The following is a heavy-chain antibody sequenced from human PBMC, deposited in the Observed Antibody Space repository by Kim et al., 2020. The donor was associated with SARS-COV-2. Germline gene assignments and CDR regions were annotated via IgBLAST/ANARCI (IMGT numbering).Heavy chain of an antibody. CDR3: ATPPPGPGDYYYMDV. CDR2: FDPEDGET. Sequence: ASAKVSCKVSGYTLTELSMHWVRQAPGKGLEWMGGFDPEDGETIYAQKFQGRVTMTEDTSTDTAYMELSSLRSEDTAVYYCATPPPGPGDYYYMDVWGKGTTVTVSS. CDR1: GYTLTELS. V-gene: IGHV1-24*01. J-gene: IGHJ6*03.